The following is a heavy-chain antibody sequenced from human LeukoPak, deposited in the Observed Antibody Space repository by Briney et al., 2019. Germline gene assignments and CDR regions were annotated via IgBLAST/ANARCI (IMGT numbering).Heavy chain of an antibody. V-gene: IGHV1-2*04. CDR1: GYTFTGYY. Sequence: GASVKVSCKASGYTFTGYYMHWVRQAPGQGLEWMGWINPNSGGTNYAQKFQGWVTMTRDTSISTAYMELSRLRSDDTAVYYCARGYYDSSGYYSMTKTYGMDVWGQGTTVTVSS. CDR2: INPNSGGT. D-gene: IGHD3-22*01. J-gene: IGHJ6*02. CDR3: ARGYYDSSGYYSMTKTYGMDV.